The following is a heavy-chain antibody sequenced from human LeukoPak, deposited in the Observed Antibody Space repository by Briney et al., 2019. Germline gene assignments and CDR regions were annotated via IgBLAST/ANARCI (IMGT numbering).Heavy chain of an antibody. J-gene: IGHJ4*02. Sequence: GGSLRLSCAASGFTFTSYYMHWVRQAPGQGLEWMGIINPSGGSTSYAQKFQGRVTMTRDMSTSTVYMELSSLRSEDTAVYYCASQQRYSSSWHYWGQGTLVTVSS. D-gene: IGHD6-13*01. CDR3: ASQQRYSSSWHY. CDR1: GFTFTSYY. CDR2: INPSGGST. V-gene: IGHV1-46*01.